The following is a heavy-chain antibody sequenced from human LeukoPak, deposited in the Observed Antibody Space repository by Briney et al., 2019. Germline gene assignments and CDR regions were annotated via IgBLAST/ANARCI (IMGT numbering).Heavy chain of an antibody. Sequence: GGSLRLSCAASGFTFSSYAMSWVRQAPGKGLEWVAVISYDGSNKYYADSVRGRFTISRDNSKNTLYLQMNSLRAEDTAVYYCAKVAGAHEYFQHWGQGTLVTVSS. J-gene: IGHJ1*01. CDR2: ISYDGSNK. CDR1: GFTFSSYA. CDR3: AKVAGAHEYFQH. V-gene: IGHV3-30*18. D-gene: IGHD4/OR15-4a*01.